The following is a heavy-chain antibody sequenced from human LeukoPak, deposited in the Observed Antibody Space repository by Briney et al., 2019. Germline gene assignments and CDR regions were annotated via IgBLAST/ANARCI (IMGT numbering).Heavy chain of an antibody. CDR1: GFTFRNSF. J-gene: IGHJ4*02. V-gene: IGHV1-46*01. D-gene: IGHD3-3*01. CDR3: ARADDQDFDH. CDR2: IDSGAGSA. Sequence: ASVKVSFKASGFTFRNSFIHWVRQGPGQGLEWMGIIDSGAGSASYAQKFQGRLTLTRDTSTSTVYMELSSLTSDDTALYFCARADDQDFDHWGQGTLVIVSS.